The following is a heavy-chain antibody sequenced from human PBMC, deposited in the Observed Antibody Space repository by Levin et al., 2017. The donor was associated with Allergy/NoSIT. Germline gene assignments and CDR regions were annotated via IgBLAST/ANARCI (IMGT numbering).Heavy chain of an antibody. Sequence: GESLKISCQGSGYSFTSYWIGWVRQMPGKGLEWMGIIYPGDSDTRYSPSFQGQVTISADKSISTAYLQWSSRKASDTAIYYGARRGTRDYYYYMDVWGKGTTVTVSS. J-gene: IGHJ6*03. CDR3: ARRGTRDYYYYMDV. D-gene: IGHD1-1*01. CDR2: IYPGDSDT. CDR1: GYSFTSYW. V-gene: IGHV5-51*01.